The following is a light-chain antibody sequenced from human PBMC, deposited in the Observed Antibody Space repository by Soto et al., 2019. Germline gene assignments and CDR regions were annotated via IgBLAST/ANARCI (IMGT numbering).Light chain of an antibody. Sequence: QSALTHPASVSGSPGQAITISCTGTSSDVGGYNYVSWYQQHPGKAPKLMIYDVSNRPSGVSNRFSGSKSGNTASLTISGLQAEDEGDYYCSSYTSSSTLVFGGGTKLTVL. CDR3: SSYTSSSTLV. CDR1: SSDVGGYNY. V-gene: IGLV2-14*01. J-gene: IGLJ2*01. CDR2: DVS.